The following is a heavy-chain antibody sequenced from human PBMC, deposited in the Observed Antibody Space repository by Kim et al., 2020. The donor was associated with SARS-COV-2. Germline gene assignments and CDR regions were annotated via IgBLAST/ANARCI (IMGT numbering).Heavy chain of an antibody. Sequence: ADSVKGRFTISGDNSTNPLYLQMNSLRAEDTAVYYCARGLAAAGFDAFDLWGQGTMVTVSS. CDR3: ARGLAAAGFDAFDL. V-gene: IGHV3-30*01. D-gene: IGHD6-13*01. J-gene: IGHJ3*01.